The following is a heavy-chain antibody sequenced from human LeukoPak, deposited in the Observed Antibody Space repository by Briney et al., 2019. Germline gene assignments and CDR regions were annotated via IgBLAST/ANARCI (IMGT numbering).Heavy chain of an antibody. J-gene: IGHJ2*01. CDR1: GFTVSSNH. Sequence: PGGSLRLSCAASGFTVSSNHMSWVRQAPGKGLEWVSVIYRCWSTYYADSVKGRFTISRDNSKNTLCLQMNSLRAEDTAVYYCARRGGRGGPWYFDLWGRGTLVTVST. D-gene: IGHD3-16*01. CDR2: IYRCWST. V-gene: IGHV3-53*01. CDR3: ARRGGRGGPWYFDL.